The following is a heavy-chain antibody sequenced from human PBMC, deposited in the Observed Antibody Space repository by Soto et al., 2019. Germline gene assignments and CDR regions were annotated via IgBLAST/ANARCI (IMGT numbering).Heavy chain of an antibody. CDR1: GFTFSSYA. CDR2: ISYDGSNK. V-gene: IGHV3-30-3*01. Sequence: QVQLVESGGGVVQPGRSLRLSCAASGFTFSSYAMHWVRQAPGKGLEWVAVISYDGSNKYYADSVKGRFTISRDNSKNTLYLQMNSLRAEDTAVYYCAREKVGDYVWGSYRHIGFDYWGQGTLVTVSS. D-gene: IGHD3-16*02. CDR3: AREKVGDYVWGSYRHIGFDY. J-gene: IGHJ4*02.